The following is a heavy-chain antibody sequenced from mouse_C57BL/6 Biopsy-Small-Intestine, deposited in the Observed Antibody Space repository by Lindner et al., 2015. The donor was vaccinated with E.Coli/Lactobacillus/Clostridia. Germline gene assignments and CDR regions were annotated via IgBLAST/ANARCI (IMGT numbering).Heavy chain of an antibody. J-gene: IGHJ2*01. D-gene: IGHD1-1*01. CDR1: GFNIKDYY. Sequence: VQLQESGPELVKPGASVKLSCTASGFNIKDYYMHWVKQRTEQGLEWIGRIDPEDGETKYAPKFQGKATITADTSSNTAYMQLSSLTTEDSAIYYCARRWRPTVVAPDYWGQGTTLTVSS. CDR3: ARRWRPTVVAPDY. V-gene: IGHV14-2*01. CDR2: IDPEDGET.